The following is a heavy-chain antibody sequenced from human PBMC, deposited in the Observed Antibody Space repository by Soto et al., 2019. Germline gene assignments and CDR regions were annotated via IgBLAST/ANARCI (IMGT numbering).Heavy chain of an antibody. J-gene: IGHJ6*03. CDR2: IYYSGST. CDR3: ARDSRIAARPDHQSAYYYYYYMDV. D-gene: IGHD6-6*01. CDR1: GGSISSYY. V-gene: IGHV4-59*01. Sequence: SETLSLTCTVSGGSISSYYWSWIRQPPGKGLEWIGYIYYSGSTNYNPSLKSRVTISVDTSKNQFSLKLSSVTAADTAVYYCARDSRIAARPDHQSAYYYYYYMDVWGKGTTVTVSS.